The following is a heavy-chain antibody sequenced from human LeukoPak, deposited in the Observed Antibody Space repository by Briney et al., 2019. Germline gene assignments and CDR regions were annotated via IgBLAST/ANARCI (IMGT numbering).Heavy chain of an antibody. V-gene: IGHV4-38-2*02. J-gene: IGHJ6*03. CDR1: GYSISSGYE. D-gene: IGHD2/OR15-2a*01. CDR3: ARAREYNFNENYYMDV. CDR2: MYHSGST. Sequence: SETLSLTCTVSGYSISSGYEWGRIRRPPGKGLEWIGSMYHSGSTNYNPSLKSRVTISEDTSKNQFFLKLSSVTAADTAVYYCARAREYNFNENYYMDVWGKGTTVTVSS.